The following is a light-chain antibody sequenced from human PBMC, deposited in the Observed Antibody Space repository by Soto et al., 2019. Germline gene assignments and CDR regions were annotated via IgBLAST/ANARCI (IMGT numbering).Light chain of an antibody. CDR3: AAWDDSLNGYV. J-gene: IGLJ1*01. V-gene: IGLV1-44*01. CDR2: SNN. CDR1: SSNIGSNT. Sequence: QSVLTQPPSASGTPGQRVTISCSGSSSNIGSNTVDCYQQLPGTAPKLLIYSNNQRPSGVPDRFSGSESGTSASLAISGLQCEDETDYCCAAWDDSLNGYVLGNGTKVT.